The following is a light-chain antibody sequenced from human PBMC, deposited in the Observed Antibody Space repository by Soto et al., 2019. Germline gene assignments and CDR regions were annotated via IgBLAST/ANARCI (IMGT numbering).Light chain of an antibody. CDR3: HHYYTVPVT. CDR2: WAS. V-gene: IGKV4-1*01. Sequence: DIVMIQSPDSLALSLGETATINCKSSHSVLRSSDNKNLLAWYQHKPGQPPRLLIYWASTRGSGVPDRFSASGSGTDFTLTISNLQAEDVAVYYCHHYYTVPVTFGGGTRVDIK. CDR1: HSVLRSSDNKNL. J-gene: IGKJ4*01.